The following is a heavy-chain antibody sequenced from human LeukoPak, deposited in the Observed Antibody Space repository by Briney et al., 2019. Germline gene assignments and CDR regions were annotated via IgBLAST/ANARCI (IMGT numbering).Heavy chain of an antibody. V-gene: IGHV3-23*01. Sequence: GGSLRLSCAASGFTFSSYAMSWVRQAPGKGLEWVSTISNSGGSTYYADSVKGRFTISRDNSKNTLYLQMNSLRAEDTAVYYCARERPNIVVVPAAINWFDPWGQGTLVTVSS. J-gene: IGHJ5*02. D-gene: IGHD2-2*02. CDR3: ARERPNIVVVPAAINWFDP. CDR1: GFTFSSYA. CDR2: ISNSGGST.